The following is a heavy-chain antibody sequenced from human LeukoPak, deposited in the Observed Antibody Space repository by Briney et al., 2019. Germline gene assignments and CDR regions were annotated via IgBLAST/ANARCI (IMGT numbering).Heavy chain of an antibody. CDR3: AREGNGEYYFDY. Sequence: ASVKISCKASGYTFTSYGISWVRQAPGQGLEWMGWINPNSGGTNYAQKFQGRVTMTRDTSISTAYMELSRLRSDDTAVYYCAREGNGEYYFDYWGQGTLVTVPS. CDR1: GYTFTSYG. V-gene: IGHV1-2*02. CDR2: INPNSGGT. D-gene: IGHD3-10*01. J-gene: IGHJ4*02.